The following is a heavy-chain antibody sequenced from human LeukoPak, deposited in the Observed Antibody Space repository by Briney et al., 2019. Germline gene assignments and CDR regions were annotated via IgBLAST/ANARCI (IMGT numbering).Heavy chain of an antibody. CDR1: GFTFSSYG. CDR3: AKGVVVAAPSLDY. Sequence: GGSLRLSCAASGFTFSSYGMHWVRQAPGKELEWVAVISYDGSNKYYADSVKGRFTISRDNSKNTLYLQMNSLRAEDTAVYYCAKGVVVAAPSLDYWGQGTLVTVSS. D-gene: IGHD2-15*01. J-gene: IGHJ4*02. V-gene: IGHV3-30*18. CDR2: ISYDGSNK.